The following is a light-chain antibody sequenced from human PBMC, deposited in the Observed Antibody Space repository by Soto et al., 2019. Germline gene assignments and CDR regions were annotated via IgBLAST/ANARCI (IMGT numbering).Light chain of an antibody. CDR3: SSYTDSSNYV. CDR2: QVT. CDR1: SSDLAIYNY. V-gene: IGLV2-14*01. Sequence: QSALTHPASVSGSPGQSITMSCTGTSSDLAIYNYVSWYQQQPGKAPKLMIYQVTNRPSGVSNRFSGSRSGNTASLTISGLQAEDEADYYCSSYTDSSNYVFGTGTKVTVL. J-gene: IGLJ1*01.